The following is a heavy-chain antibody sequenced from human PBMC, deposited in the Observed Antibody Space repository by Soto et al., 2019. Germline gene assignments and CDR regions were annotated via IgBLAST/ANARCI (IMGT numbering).Heavy chain of an antibody. CDR3: AKDRIAVAGTWYYYYGMDV. J-gene: IGHJ6*04. Sequence: PGGSLRLSCAASGFTFSSYGMHWVRQAPGKGLEWVAVISYDGSNKYYADSVKGRFTISRDNSKNTLYLQMNSLRAEDTAVYYCAKDRIAVAGTWYYYYGMDVWGKGTRVTVSS. D-gene: IGHD6-19*01. CDR2: ISYDGSNK. CDR1: GFTFSSYG. V-gene: IGHV3-30*18.